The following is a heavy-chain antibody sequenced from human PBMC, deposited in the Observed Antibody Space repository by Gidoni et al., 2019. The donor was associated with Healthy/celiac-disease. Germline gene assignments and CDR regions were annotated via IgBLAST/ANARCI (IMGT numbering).Heavy chain of an antibody. CDR1: GFTFSDYY. Sequence: QVQLVESGGGLVKPGGSLRLSCAASGFTFSDYYLRWIRQAPGKGLEWVSYISSSSSYTNDADSVKGRFTISRDNAKNSLYLQMNSLRAEDTAVYYCARDSRGIAARLSYYYYYMDVWGKGTTVTVSS. J-gene: IGHJ6*03. V-gene: IGHV3-11*06. CDR2: ISSSSSYT. CDR3: ARDSRGIAARLSYYYYYMDV. D-gene: IGHD6-6*01.